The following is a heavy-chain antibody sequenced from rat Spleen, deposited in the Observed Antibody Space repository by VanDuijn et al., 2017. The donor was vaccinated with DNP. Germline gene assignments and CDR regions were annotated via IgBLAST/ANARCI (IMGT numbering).Heavy chain of an antibody. V-gene: IGHV5-58*01. Sequence: EVQLVESGGGLVQPGRSLKLSCVASGFTFSGYWMFWIRQAPKKGLEWVASINPDGGSTYYTDSVKGRFTISRDNAENTVYLQMNSLRSEDTATYYCAKITTDYWGQGVMVTVSS. CDR2: INPDGGST. CDR1: GFTFSGYW. J-gene: IGHJ2*01. CDR3: AKITTDY. D-gene: IGHD1-10*01.